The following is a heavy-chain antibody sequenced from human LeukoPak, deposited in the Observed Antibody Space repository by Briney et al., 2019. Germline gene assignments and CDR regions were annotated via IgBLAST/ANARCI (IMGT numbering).Heavy chain of an antibody. CDR1: GGSFSGYY. CDR2: INHSGST. V-gene: IGHV4-34*01. Sequence: SETLSLTCAVYGGSFSGYYWSWIRQPPGKGLEWIGEINHSGSTNYNPSLKSRVTISVDTSKNQFSLKLSSVTAADTAVYYCARGLFSGYDFWSGYSPTYYFDYWGQGTLVTVSS. CDR3: ARGLFSGYDFWSGYSPTYYFDY. J-gene: IGHJ4*02. D-gene: IGHD3-3*01.